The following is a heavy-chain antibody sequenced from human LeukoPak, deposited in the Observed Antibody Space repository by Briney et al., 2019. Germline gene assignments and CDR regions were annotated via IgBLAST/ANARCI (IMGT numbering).Heavy chain of an antibody. CDR1: GFSLSTSGMC. CDR3: ARIQAGTWISGGDY. J-gene: IGHJ4*02. CDR2: IDWDDDK. Sequence: SGPTLVKPTQTLTLTCTFSGFSLSTSGMCVSWIRQPPGKALEWLARIDWDDDKYYSTSLKTRLTISKDTSKNQVVLTMTNMDPVDTATYYCARIQAGTWISGGDYWGQGTLVTVSS. V-gene: IGHV2-70*11. D-gene: IGHD6-19*01.